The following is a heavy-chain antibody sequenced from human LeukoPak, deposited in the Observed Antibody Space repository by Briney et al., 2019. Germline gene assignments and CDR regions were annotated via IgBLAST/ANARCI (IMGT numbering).Heavy chain of an antibody. D-gene: IGHD2-2*01. CDR2: ISGSGGST. CDR3: AKEDIVVVPAARAGFDY. Sequence: PGGSLRLSCAASGFTFSSYGMHWVRQAPGKGLEWVSAISGSGGSTYYADSVKGRFTISRDNSKNTLYLQMNSLRAEDTAVYYCAKEDIVVVPAARAGFDYWGQGTLVTVSS. V-gene: IGHV3-23*01. J-gene: IGHJ4*02. CDR1: GFTFSSYG.